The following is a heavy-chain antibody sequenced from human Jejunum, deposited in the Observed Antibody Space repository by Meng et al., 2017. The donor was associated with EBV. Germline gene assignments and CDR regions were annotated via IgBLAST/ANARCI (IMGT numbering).Heavy chain of an antibody. CDR1: GDSVNDAGYY. J-gene: IGHJ4*02. D-gene: IGHD1-26*01. CDR2: YYNSGST. CDR3: ARQGPSGRTFDY. Sequence: QLLESGPGLVKPSQTLSLTCVVSGDSVNDAGYYWSWIRQPPGKGLEWIGTYYNSGSTYYNPSLKSRVTISVDTSKNQFSLKLISVTAADTAAYYCARQGPSGRTFDYWGQGTLVTVSS. V-gene: IGHV4-39*01.